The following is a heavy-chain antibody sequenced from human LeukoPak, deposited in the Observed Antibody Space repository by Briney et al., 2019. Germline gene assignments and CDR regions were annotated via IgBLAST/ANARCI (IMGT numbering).Heavy chain of an antibody. J-gene: IGHJ4*02. V-gene: IGHV1-18*01. CDR2: ISAYNGNT. CDR3: ARDDWQWLELDY. CDR1: GYTFTSYG. D-gene: IGHD6-19*01. Sequence: ASVKVSCKASGYTFTSYGISWVRQTPGQGLEWMGWISAYNGNTNYAQKLQGRVTMTTDTSTSTAYMELRSLRSDDTAVYYCARDDWQWLELDYWGQGTLVTVSS.